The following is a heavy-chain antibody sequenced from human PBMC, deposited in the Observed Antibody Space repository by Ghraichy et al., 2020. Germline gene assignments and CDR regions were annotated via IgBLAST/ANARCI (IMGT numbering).Heavy chain of an antibody. CDR1: GFTFSTYA. D-gene: IGHD6-13*01. CDR2: ISGSGGST. Sequence: GGSLRLSCAASGFTFSTYAMSWVRQAPGKGLEWVSTISGSGGSTYYADSVKGRFTISRDNSKNTLYLQMNSLRAEDTAVYYCAKGKYSSSWYYYYAMDVWGQGTTVTVSS. CDR3: AKGKYSSSWYYYYAMDV. V-gene: IGHV3-23*01. J-gene: IGHJ6*02.